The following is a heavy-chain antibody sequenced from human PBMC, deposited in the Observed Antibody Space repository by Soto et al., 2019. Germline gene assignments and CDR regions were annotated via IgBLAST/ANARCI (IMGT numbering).Heavy chain of an antibody. D-gene: IGHD5-18*01. CDR2: ISGSGGST. V-gene: IGHV3-23*01. CDR1: GFTFSSYA. Sequence: GGSLRLSCAASGFTFSSYAMSWVRQAPGKGLEWVSAISGSGGSTYYADSVKGRFTISRDNSKNTLYLQMNSLRAEDTAVYYCVIAYMDTAMAHFDYWGQGTLVNVSS. CDR3: VIAYMDTAMAHFDY. J-gene: IGHJ4*02.